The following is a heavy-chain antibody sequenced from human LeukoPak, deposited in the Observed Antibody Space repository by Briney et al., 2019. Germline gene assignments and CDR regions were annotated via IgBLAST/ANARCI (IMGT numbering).Heavy chain of an antibody. V-gene: IGHV4-39*07. Sequence: SETLSLTCSVSGGSISSTGHYWGWIRQSPEKGLDWIGSIYSNGNTYYNPSVKSRVTMSVDTSKNQFSLKLTSMTAAETAVYYCARSATVTTGYFDYWGQGAPVTVSS. D-gene: IGHD4-17*01. CDR1: GGSISSTGHY. CDR2: IYSNGNT. CDR3: ARSATVTTGYFDY. J-gene: IGHJ4*02.